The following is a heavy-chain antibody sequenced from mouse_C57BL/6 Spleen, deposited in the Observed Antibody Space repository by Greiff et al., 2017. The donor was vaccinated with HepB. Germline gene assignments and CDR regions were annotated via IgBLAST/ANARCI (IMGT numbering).Heavy chain of an antibody. CDR2: IDPEDGDT. J-gene: IGHJ3*01. CDR3: TTAYYDYDGFAY. CDR1: GFNIKDYY. V-gene: IGHV14-1*01. Sequence: VHVKQSGAELVRPGASVKLSCTASGFNIKDYYMHWVKQRPEQGLEWIGRIDPEDGDTEYAPKFQGKATMTADTSSNTAYLQLSSLTSEDTAVYYCTTAYYDYDGFAYWGQGTLVTVSA. D-gene: IGHD2-4*01.